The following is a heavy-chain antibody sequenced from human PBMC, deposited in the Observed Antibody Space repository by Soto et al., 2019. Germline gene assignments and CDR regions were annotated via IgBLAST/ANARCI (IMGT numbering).Heavy chain of an antibody. CDR1: GYTFTSYY. CDR2: INPSGGST. CDR3: ATSQLSSSDSYWYFDL. D-gene: IGHD6-6*01. Sequence: QVQLVQSGAEVKKPGASVKVSCKASGYTFTSYYMHWVRQAPGQGLEWMGIINPSGGSTSYAQKFPGRVTMTRDTSTSTVYMELSSLRSEDTAVYYCATSQLSSSDSYWYFDLWGRGTLVTVSS. V-gene: IGHV1-46*01. J-gene: IGHJ2*01.